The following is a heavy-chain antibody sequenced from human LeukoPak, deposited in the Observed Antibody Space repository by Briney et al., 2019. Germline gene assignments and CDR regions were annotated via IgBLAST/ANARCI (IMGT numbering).Heavy chain of an antibody. J-gene: IGHJ3*02. CDR3: AREGTARDAFDI. V-gene: IGHV3-30*19. CDR1: GFTFSSFG. CDR2: ISSDGSDK. D-gene: IGHD2-21*02. Sequence: GGSLRLSCAASGFTFSSFGMHWVRQAPGKGLEWVAFISSDGSDKYYADSMKGRFTISRDNSKNTLYLQMTSLRGEDTAMYYCAREGTARDAFDIWGQGTMVTVSS.